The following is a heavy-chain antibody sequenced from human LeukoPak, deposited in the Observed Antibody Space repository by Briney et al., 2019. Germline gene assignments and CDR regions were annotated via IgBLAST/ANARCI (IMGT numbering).Heavy chain of an antibody. CDR2: INSDGSST. D-gene: IGHD3-10*01. J-gene: IGHJ4*02. CDR1: GFTFSIYW. V-gene: IGHV3-74*01. CDR3: ARDVGSGSSYFDY. Sequence: PGGSLRLSCAASGFTFSIYWMHWVRQAPGKGLVWVSRINSDGSSTSYADSVKGRVTISRDNAKNTLYLQMNSLRAEDTAVYYCARDVGSGSSYFDYWGKGTVDSVSS.